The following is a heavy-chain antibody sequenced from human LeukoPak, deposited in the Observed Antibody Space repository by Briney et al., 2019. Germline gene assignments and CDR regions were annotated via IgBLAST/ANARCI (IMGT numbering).Heavy chain of an antibody. CDR3: ARVGHGDYNFDY. V-gene: IGHV3-66*01. CDR1: GFDVSNNY. CDR2: IYSGGST. J-gene: IGHJ4*02. D-gene: IGHD4-17*01. Sequence: GGSLRLSCAASGFDVSNNYMTWVRQAPGKGLEWVSIIYSGGSTYYADSVKGRFIISRDNSKNTLYLQMNSLRAEDTAVYYCARVGHGDYNFDYWGQGTLVTVSS.